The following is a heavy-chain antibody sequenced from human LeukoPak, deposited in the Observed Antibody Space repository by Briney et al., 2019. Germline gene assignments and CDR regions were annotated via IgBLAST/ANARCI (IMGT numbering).Heavy chain of an antibody. CDR1: GFTFSSYG. V-gene: IGHV3-23*01. J-gene: IGHJ4*02. CDR3: AKNRYGSSSVTLDY. Sequence: GGTLRLSCAASGFTFSSYGMSWVRQAPGKGLEWVSAISGSGGSTYYADSVKGRFTFSRDNSKSTLYLQMNSLRADDTAVYYCAKNRYGSSSVTLDYWGQGTLVTVSS. CDR2: ISGSGGST. D-gene: IGHD6-6*01.